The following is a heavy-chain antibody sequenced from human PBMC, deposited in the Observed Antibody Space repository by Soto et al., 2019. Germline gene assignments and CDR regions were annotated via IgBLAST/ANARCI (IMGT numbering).Heavy chain of an antibody. CDR1: RFTFSSYG. Sequence: QVQLVESGGGVVQPGRSLRLSCAASRFTFSSYGMHWVRQAPGKGLEWEAAISYDGSNKNYADSVKGRFTISRDNSKNTLYLQMNGLRGEDTAVYHCAKGLVGYVFGVQDYHYGMDVWGQGTTVTVSS. J-gene: IGHJ6*02. V-gene: IGHV3-30*18. CDR3: AKGLVGYVFGVQDYHYGMDV. CDR2: ISYDGSNK. D-gene: IGHD2-8*02.